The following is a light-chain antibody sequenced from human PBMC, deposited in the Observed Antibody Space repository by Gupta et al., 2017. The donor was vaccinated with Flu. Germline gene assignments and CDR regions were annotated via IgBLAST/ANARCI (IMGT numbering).Light chain of an antibody. V-gene: IGLV2-23*02. J-gene: IGLJ2*01. CDR1: SSDVGNYNL. CDR2: EVT. Sequence: SALTQPASVSGPPGQLITISCTGTSSDVGNYNLVSWYQQYPDKAPKLIIFEVTERPAGVSSRYSGSKSDNTASLTISGLQPEDEAHYFCCSYAGRNTLVFGGGTKLTVL. CDR3: CSYAGRNTLV.